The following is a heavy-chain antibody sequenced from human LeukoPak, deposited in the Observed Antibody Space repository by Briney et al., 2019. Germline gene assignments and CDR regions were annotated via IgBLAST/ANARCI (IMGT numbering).Heavy chain of an antibody. CDR1: GYTFTGYY. D-gene: IGHD2-2*02. CDR3: ARDNSGDIVVVPAAILLYGMDV. Sequence: ASVKVSCKASGYTFTGYYMHWVRQPPGQGLEWMGWINPNSGGTNYAQKFQGRVTITRDTSISTAYMELSRLRSDDTAVYYCARDNSGDIVVVPAAILLYGMDVWGQGTTVTVSS. V-gene: IGHV1-2*02. CDR2: INPNSGGT. J-gene: IGHJ6*02.